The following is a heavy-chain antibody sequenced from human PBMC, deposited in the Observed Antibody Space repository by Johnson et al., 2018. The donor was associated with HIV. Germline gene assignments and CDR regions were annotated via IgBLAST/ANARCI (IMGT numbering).Heavy chain of an antibody. Sequence: QMLLVESGGGVVQPGRSLRLSCAASGFTFSSYAMHWVRQAPDKGLEWVAVISYDGSNKYYADSVKGRFTISRDNSKNTLYLQMNSLRAEDTAVYYCARAVRGYSYGLDIWGQGTMVTVSS. V-gene: IGHV3-30*04. CDR1: GFTFSSYA. D-gene: IGHD5-18*01. CDR2: ISYDGSNK. J-gene: IGHJ3*02. CDR3: ARAVRGYSYGLDI.